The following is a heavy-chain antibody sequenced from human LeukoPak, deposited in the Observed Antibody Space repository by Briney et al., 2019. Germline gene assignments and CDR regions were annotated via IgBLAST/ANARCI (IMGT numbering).Heavy chain of an antibody. V-gene: IGHV3-23*01. CDR3: AKKGSGYWYFDL. CDR1: GFTFSSYA. J-gene: IGHJ2*01. D-gene: IGHD3-10*01. Sequence: GGSLRLSCAASGFTFSSYAMSWVRQAPGKGLEWVSGISGSGGSTYYADSVKGRFTISRDNSKNTLYLQMNSLGAEDTAIYYCAKKGSGYWYFDLWGRGTLVTVSS. CDR2: ISGSGGST.